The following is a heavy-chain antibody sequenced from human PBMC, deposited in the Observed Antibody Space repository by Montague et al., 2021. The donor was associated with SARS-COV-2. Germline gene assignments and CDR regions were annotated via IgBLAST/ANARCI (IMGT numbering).Heavy chain of an antibody. Sequence: SLRLSCAASGFTFSSYAMHWVRQAPGKGLEWVADISYDGNNKYYADSVKGRFTISRDNSKNTLYLQMNSLRAEDTAVYYCARSSYYACCLDSWGQGTLVTDSS. V-gene: IGHV3-30-3*01. CDR3: ARSSYYACCLDS. J-gene: IGHJ4*02. CDR1: GFTFSSYA. D-gene: IGHD3-10*01. CDR2: ISYDGNNK.